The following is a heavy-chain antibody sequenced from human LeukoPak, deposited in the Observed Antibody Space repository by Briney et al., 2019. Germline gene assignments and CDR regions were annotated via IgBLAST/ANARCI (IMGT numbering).Heavy chain of an antibody. CDR1: GFTSSSYE. Sequence: PGGSLRLSCAASGFTSSSYEMNWVRQAPGKGLEWVSYISSSGSTIYYADSVKGRFTISRDNAKNSLYLQMNSLRAEDTAVYYCARETTMVRGVTDYWGQGTLVTVSS. J-gene: IGHJ4*02. V-gene: IGHV3-48*03. D-gene: IGHD3-10*01. CDR2: ISSSGSTI. CDR3: ARETTMVRGVTDY.